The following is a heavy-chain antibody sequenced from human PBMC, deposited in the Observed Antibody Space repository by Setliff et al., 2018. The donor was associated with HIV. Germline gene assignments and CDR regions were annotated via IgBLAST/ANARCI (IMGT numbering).Heavy chain of an antibody. D-gene: IGHD3-10*01. CDR2: VRPYNADK. Sequence: GASVKVSCKASGFTFNDYYMHWVRQAPGQGLEWMGWVRPYNADKNYAQKFQGRVTMTSDTSISTAYLELSGLTSDDTALYYCAKDKYYGSGSYYYMDVWGKGTTVTVSS. J-gene: IGHJ6*03. CDR1: GFTFNDYY. V-gene: IGHV1-2*02. CDR3: AKDKYYGSGSYYYMDV.